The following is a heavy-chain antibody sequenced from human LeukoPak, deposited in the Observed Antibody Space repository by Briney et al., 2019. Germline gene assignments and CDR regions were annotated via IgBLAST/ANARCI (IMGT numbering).Heavy chain of an antibody. CDR2: ISYDGSNK. D-gene: IGHD2-15*01. Sequence: GRSLRLSCAASGFTFSSYGMHWVRQAPGKGLEWVAVISYDGSNKYYADSVKGRFTISRDNSKNTLYLQMNSLRAEDTAVYYCAKERGYCSGGSCYDSLDYWGQGTLVTVSS. CDR1: GFTFSSYG. J-gene: IGHJ4*02. V-gene: IGHV3-30*18. CDR3: AKERGYCSGGSCYDSLDY.